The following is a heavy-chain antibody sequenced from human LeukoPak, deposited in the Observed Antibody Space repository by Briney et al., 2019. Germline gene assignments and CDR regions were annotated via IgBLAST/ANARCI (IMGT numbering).Heavy chain of an antibody. Sequence: GASVKVSCTASGYTFTSYGISWVRQAPGQGLEWMGGFDPEDGETIYAQKFQGRVTMTEDTSTDTAYMELSSLRSEDTAVYYCATDLKWLSSSFDYWGQGTLVTVSS. CDR1: GYTFTSYG. CDR2: FDPEDGET. CDR3: ATDLKWLSSSFDY. D-gene: IGHD3-3*01. J-gene: IGHJ4*02. V-gene: IGHV1-24*01.